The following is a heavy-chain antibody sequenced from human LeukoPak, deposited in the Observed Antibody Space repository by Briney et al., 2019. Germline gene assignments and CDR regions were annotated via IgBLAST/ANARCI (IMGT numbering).Heavy chain of an antibody. J-gene: IGHJ3*02. D-gene: IGHD1-26*01. V-gene: IGHV1-24*01. CDR3: ATAGSPGIVGATTPYAFDI. Sequence: ASVKVSCKVSGYTLTELSMHWVRQAPGKGLAWMGGFDPEDGETIYAQKFQGRVTMTEDTSTDTAYMELSSLRSEDTAVYYCATAGSPGIVGATTPYAFDIWGQGTMVTVSS. CDR1: GYTLTELS. CDR2: FDPEDGET.